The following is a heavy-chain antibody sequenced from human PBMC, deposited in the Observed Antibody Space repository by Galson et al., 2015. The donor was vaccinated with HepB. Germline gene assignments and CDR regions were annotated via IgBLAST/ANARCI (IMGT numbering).Heavy chain of an antibody. V-gene: IGHV1-8*01. CDR2: MNPNSGKT. CDR1: GYTFTSYD. J-gene: IGHJ3*02. D-gene: IGHD5-24*01. CDR3: ARWNDGDGYGGRGNAFDI. Sequence: SVKVSCKASGYTFTSYDVNWVRQATGQGIEWLGWMNPNSGKTGYAQKFQGRFTMTWDTSTSTAYMELSSLRSEDAAVYYCARWNDGDGYGGRGNAFDIWGQGTMVTVSS.